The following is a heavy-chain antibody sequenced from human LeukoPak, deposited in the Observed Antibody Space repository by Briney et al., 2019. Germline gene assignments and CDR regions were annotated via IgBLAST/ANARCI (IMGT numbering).Heavy chain of an antibody. J-gene: IGHJ4*02. CDR2: IYHSGST. CDR1: GYSISSGYY. V-gene: IGHV4-38-2*01. Sequence: PSETLSLTCAVSGYSISSGYYWGWIRQPLGKGLEWIGSIYHSGSTYYNPSLKSRVTISVDTSKNQFSRKLSSVTAADTAVYYCARFTIFGVGPDYWGQGTLVTVSS. D-gene: IGHD3-3*01. CDR3: ARFTIFGVGPDY.